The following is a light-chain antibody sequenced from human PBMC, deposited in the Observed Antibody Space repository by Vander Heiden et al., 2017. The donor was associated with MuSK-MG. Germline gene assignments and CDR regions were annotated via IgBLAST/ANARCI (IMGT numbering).Light chain of an antibody. Sequence: DIQMTQSPSTLSASVGDRVTITCRASESVSSRLAWYQQKPGKAPKLLIYDASSLESGVPSRFSGSGYGTEFTLTISSLQPDDFAPYYCQQHNRYYLSTFGQGTQMEIK. CDR1: ESVSSR. J-gene: IGKJ2*01. CDR2: DAS. CDR3: QQHNRYYLST. V-gene: IGKV1-5*01.